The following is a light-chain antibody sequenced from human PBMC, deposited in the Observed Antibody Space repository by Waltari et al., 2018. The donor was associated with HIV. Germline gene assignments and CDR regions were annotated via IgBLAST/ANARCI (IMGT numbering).Light chain of an antibody. CDR3: QHYNKGLRSFT. CDR1: QSVGNN. J-gene: IGKJ3*01. Sequence: EIVLTQSPATLSVSPGEGATLSCRASQSVGNNLAWYQQKPGLAPRLLIYGAFTRATGIPTRFSGSVSGTDFTLTISSLQSEDFAVYYCQHYNKGLRSFTFGPGTKVDI. CDR2: GAF. V-gene: IGKV3D-15*01.